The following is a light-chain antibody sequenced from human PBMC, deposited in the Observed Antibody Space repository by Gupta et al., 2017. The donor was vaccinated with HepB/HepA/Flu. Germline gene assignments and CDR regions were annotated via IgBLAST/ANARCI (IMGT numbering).Light chain of an antibody. CDR3: QHEGSSPIT. Sequence: EIVLTQSPGTLSLSPGERATLSCRASQSVSSSYLAWYQQKPGQAPRLLIYGASSRATGIPDRFSGSGSGTXFTLTIXRREPEDFAVYYCQHEGSSPITFGXGTLLEIK. V-gene: IGKV3-20*01. J-gene: IGKJ5*01. CDR1: QSVSSSY. CDR2: GAS.